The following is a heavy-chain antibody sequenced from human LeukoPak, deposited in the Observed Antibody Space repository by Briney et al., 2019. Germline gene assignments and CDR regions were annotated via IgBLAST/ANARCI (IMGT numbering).Heavy chain of an antibody. CDR2: IYSSGST. V-gene: IGHV4-4*07. Sequence: PSETLSLTCSVYGASISTFHWTWFRQPAGRGLEWIGLIYSSGSTLLNPSLKNRVAMSVDLTKNQLSLKLTSVTAADTAMYFCARKDGDYWGRGTLVTVSS. J-gene: IGHJ4*02. CDR1: GASISTFH. CDR3: ARKDGDY.